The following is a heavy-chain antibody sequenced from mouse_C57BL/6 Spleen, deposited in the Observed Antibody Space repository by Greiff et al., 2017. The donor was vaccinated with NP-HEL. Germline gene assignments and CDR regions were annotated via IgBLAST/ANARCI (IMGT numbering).Heavy chain of an antibody. CDR3: ARNNYGSSYEY. D-gene: IGHD1-1*01. Sequence: QVQLQQSGPELVKPGASVKISCKASGYAFSSSWMNWVKQRPGKGLEWIGRIYPGDGDTNYNGKFKGKATLTADKSSSTAYMQLSSLTSEDSAVYFCARNNYGSSYEYWGQGTTLTVSS. CDR2: IYPGDGDT. CDR1: GYAFSSSW. V-gene: IGHV1-82*01. J-gene: IGHJ2*01.